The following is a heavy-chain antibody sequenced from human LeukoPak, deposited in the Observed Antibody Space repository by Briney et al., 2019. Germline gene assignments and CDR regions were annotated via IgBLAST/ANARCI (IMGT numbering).Heavy chain of an antibody. J-gene: IGHJ4*02. Sequence: SETLSLTCTISGGSISTSHYWGWIRQAPGKGLEWIGSISHSGSTYYNPPLKSRISISVDTSKNQFSLQLSSVTAADTAVYYCARQSCSSTSCYFSFGGAYEYWGQGTLVTVSS. V-gene: IGHV4-39*01. D-gene: IGHD2-2*01. CDR3: ARQSCSSTSCYFSFGGAYEY. CDR1: GGSISTSHY. CDR2: ISHSGST.